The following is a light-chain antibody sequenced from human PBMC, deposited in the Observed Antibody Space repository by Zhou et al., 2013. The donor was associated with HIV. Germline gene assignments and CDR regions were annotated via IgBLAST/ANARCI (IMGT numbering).Light chain of an antibody. V-gene: IGKV1-33*01. J-gene: IGKJ2*01. Sequence: DIQMTQSPSSLSASVGDRVTITCQASQDISNYLNWYQQKPGKAPKLLIYDASNLETGVPSRFSGSGSGTHFTFTISSLQPEDIATYYCQQYDSLPRYTFGQGTKLEIK. CDR2: DAS. CDR3: QQYDSLPRYT. CDR1: QDISNY.